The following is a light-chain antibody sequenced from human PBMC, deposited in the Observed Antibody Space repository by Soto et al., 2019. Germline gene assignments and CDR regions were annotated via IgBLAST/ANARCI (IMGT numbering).Light chain of an antibody. CDR2: GAS. J-gene: IGKJ1*01. CDR3: QQYNNWPPDRT. CDR1: QSVGSN. Sequence: EIVMTQSPATLSVSPGERATLSCRASQSVGSNLAWYQQKPGQAPRLLIYGASTRATGIPARFSGSGSGTEFPLNISSLQSEDFAIYFYQQYNNWPPDRTFGQGTKVEIK. V-gene: IGKV3-15*01.